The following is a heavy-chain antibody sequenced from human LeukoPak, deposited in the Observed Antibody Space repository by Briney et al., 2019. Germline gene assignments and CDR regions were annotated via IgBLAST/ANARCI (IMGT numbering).Heavy chain of an antibody. V-gene: IGHV6-1*01. CDR2: TYYRSNWYN. Sequence: SQTLSLTCAISGDSVSSNSAAWNWIRQSPSRGIEWVGRTYYRSNWYNEYAVSVKSRITINPDTSKNQFSLQLNSVTPEDTAVYYCARVGEGSGYGFDYWGQGTLVTVSS. D-gene: IGHD5-12*01. J-gene: IGHJ4*02. CDR3: ARVGEGSGYGFDY. CDR1: GDSVSSNSAA.